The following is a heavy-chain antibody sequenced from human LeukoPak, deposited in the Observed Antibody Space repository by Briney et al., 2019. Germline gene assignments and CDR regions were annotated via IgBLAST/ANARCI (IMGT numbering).Heavy chain of an antibody. D-gene: IGHD1-20*01. CDR1: GFTFSTFT. V-gene: IGHV3-30-3*01. Sequence: WRSLRLSCAASGFTFSTFTMHWVRQAPGKGLEWVALISSDGSNKYYADSVKGRFTISRDSSKNTLYLQMNSLRAEDTALYYCARDLTGTGDYWGQGTLVTVSS. CDR2: ISSDGSNK. CDR3: ARDLTGTGDY. J-gene: IGHJ4*02.